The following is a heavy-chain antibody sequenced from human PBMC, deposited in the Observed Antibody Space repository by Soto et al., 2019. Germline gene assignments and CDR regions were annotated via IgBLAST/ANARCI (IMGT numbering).Heavy chain of an antibody. CDR2: ISSSSSYT. J-gene: IGHJ4*02. D-gene: IGHD4-17*01. CDR1: GFTFSDYY. Sequence: QVQLVESGGGLVKPGGSLRLSCAASGFTFSDYYMNWIRQAPGKGLEWVSYISSSSSYTNYADSVKGRFTTSRDNAKNSLYLQMNGLGAEDTAVYYCARDITVYGEYARALDYWGQGTLVTVSS. V-gene: IGHV3-11*05. CDR3: ARDITVYGEYARALDY.